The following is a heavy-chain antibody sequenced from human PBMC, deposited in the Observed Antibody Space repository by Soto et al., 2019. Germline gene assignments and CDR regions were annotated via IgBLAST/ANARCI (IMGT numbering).Heavy chain of an antibody. J-gene: IGHJ6*02. CDR2: MNPNSGNT. D-gene: IGHD3-3*01. CDR3: ARDLSYDFWSGYYIGVPGFRTPYYYGRDV. V-gene: IGHV1-8*01. CDR1: GYTFTSYD. Sequence: ASVKVSCKASGYTFTSYDINWVRQATGQGLEWMGWMNPNSGNTGYAQKFQGRVTMTRNTSISTAYMELSSLRSEDTAVYYCARDLSYDFWSGYYIGVPGFRTPYYYGRDVWGQGTTVTVSS.